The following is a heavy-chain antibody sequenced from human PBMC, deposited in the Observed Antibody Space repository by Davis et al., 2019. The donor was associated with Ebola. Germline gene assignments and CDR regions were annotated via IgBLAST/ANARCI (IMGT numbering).Heavy chain of an antibody. J-gene: IGHJ4*02. D-gene: IGHD3-3*01. CDR1: GYTFTSYY. Sequence: ASVKVSCKASGYTFTSYYMHWVRRAPGQGLEWMGIINPSGGSTSYAQKFQGRVTMTRDTSTSTVYMELSSLRSEDTAVYYCASCPYYDIWSGYHPVDYWGQGTLVAVSS. V-gene: IGHV1-46*01. CDR2: INPSGGST. CDR3: ASCPYYDIWSGYHPVDY.